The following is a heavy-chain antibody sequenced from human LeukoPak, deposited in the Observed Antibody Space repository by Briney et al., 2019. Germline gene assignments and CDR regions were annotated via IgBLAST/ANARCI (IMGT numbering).Heavy chain of an antibody. V-gene: IGHV3-7*01. Sequence: GGSLRLSCAASGFTFSSYWMHWVRQAPGKGPEWVANIKQDGSEKYYVDSVKGRFTISRDNAKNSLYLQMNSLRAEDTAVYYCARGVRHYYDSSGYFNFDYWGQGTLVTVSS. CDR2: IKQDGSEK. CDR1: GFTFSSYW. J-gene: IGHJ4*02. CDR3: ARGVRHYYDSSGYFNFDY. D-gene: IGHD3-22*01.